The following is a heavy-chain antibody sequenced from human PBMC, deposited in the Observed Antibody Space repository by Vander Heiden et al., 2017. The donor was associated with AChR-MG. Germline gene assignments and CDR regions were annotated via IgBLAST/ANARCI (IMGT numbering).Heavy chain of an antibody. J-gene: IGHJ3*02. CDR3: ASYSGGSDDAFDI. CDR1: GGTFSSYA. V-gene: IGHV1-69*06. CDR2: IIPIVGTA. D-gene: IGHD2-15*01. Sequence: QVQLVQSGAEVNKPGPSVKVSCKASGGTFSSYAISWVRQAPGQGLEWMGGIIPIVGTANYAQKFQGRVTITADKSTSTAYMELSSLRSEDTAVYYCASYSGGSDDAFDIWGQGTMVTVSS.